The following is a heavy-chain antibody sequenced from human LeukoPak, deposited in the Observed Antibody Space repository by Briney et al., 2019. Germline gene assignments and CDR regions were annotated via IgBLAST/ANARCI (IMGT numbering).Heavy chain of an antibody. Sequence: SETLSLTCTVSGGSISNYYWSWIRQPPGKGLEWIGYISYSGSTIYNPSLMSRVTISVDTSKNQFSLKLSSVTAADTAVFYCARDTYGSPWYFDLWGRGTLVTVSS. CDR1: GGSISNYY. CDR2: ISYSGST. CDR3: ARDTYGSPWYFDL. D-gene: IGHD4-17*01. J-gene: IGHJ2*01. V-gene: IGHV4-59*01.